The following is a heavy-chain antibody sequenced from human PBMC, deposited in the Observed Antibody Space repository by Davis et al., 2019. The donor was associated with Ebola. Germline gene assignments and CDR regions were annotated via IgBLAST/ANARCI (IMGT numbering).Heavy chain of an antibody. V-gene: IGHV1-2*06. CDR3: VRGNSMLRGDIDHDF. CDR1: GYTFTGYY. J-gene: IGHJ4*02. Sequence: AASVKVSCKASGYTFTGYYMHWVRQAPGQGLEWMGRINPNSGGTNYAQKFQGRVTMTRDTSISTAYMELSRLTSDDTAVYYCVRGNSMLRGDIDHDFWGQGTLVSVSS. CDR2: INPNSGGT. D-gene: IGHD3-10*01.